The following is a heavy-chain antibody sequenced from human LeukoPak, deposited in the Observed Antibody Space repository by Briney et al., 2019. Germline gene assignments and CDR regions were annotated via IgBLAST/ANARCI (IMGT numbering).Heavy chain of an antibody. V-gene: IGHV1-18*01. CDR3: ASGRRITIFGVVTIYLFFY. Sequence: ASVKVSYKASGYTLTSYGISGVRQAPGQVLEWMVWISAYNSNTNYAQKLQGRVTMTTDTSTSTASMELRSLRSDEPAIWHCASGRRITIFGVVTIYLFFYCGQGNLFTVSS. CDR1: GYTLTSYG. CDR2: ISAYNSNT. J-gene: IGHJ4*02. D-gene: IGHD3-3*01.